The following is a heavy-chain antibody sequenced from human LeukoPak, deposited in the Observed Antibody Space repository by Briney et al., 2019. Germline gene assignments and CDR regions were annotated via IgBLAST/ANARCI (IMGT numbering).Heavy chain of an antibody. J-gene: IGHJ6*02. CDR2: ISAYNGNT. CDR3: ASRVGWEPGDYYGMDV. CDR1: GYTFTSYG. D-gene: IGHD1-26*01. V-gene: IGHV1-18*01. Sequence: ASVKVSCKASGYTFTSYGISWVRQAPGQGLEWMGWISAYNGNTNYAQKLQGRVTMTTDTSTSTAYMELRSLRSDDTAVYYCASRVGWEPGDYYGMDVWGQGTTVTVSS.